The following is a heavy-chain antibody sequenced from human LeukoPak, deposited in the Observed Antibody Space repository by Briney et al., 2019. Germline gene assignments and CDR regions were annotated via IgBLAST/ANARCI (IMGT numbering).Heavy chain of an antibody. J-gene: IGHJ3*02. V-gene: IGHV3-23*01. D-gene: IGHD3-22*01. Sequence: GGSLRLSCAASGFTFSSYAMSWVRQAPGKGLEWVSAISGSGGSTYYADSVKGRFTISRDNSKNTLYLQMNSLRAEDTAVYYCAKGSHGYYYDSSGRGAFDIWGQGTMVTVSS. CDR1: GFTFSSYA. CDR3: AKGSHGYYYDSSGRGAFDI. CDR2: ISGSGGST.